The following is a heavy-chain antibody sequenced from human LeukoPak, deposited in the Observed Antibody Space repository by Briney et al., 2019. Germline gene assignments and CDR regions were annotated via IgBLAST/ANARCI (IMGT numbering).Heavy chain of an antibody. J-gene: IGHJ5*01. V-gene: IGHV4-4*07. Sequence: SETLSLTCTVTGGSISSYYWTWIRQPAGKGLEWIGRIYTSGSPSYNPSLKSRVTMSVDTSKNQFSLNLTSVTAADTAVYYCARSMVRGIIIESWGQGTLVTVSS. D-gene: IGHD3-10*01. CDR2: IYTSGSP. CDR3: ARSMVRGIIIES. CDR1: GGSISSYY.